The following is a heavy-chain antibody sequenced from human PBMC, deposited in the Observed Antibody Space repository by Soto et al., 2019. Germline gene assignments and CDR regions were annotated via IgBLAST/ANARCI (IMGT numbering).Heavy chain of an antibody. J-gene: IGHJ4*02. CDR3: ARNQGSGGFDY. CDR1: GFSLSTSGMR. Sequence: SGPTLVNPTQTLTLTCTFSGFSLSTSGMRVSWIRQRPGKALAWLARIDWDDDKFYSTSMKTRITISKDTSKNQVVPTMTNMDPVDTATYYCARNQGSGGFDYWGQGTLVTVSS. V-gene: IGHV2-70*04. CDR2: IDWDDDK. D-gene: IGHD6-19*01.